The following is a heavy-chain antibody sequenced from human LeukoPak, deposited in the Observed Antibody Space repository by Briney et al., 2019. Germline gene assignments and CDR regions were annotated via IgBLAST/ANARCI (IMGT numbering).Heavy chain of an antibody. J-gene: IGHJ4*02. Sequence: GGSLRLSCAASRFTVSSNYMSWVRQAPGKGLEWVSVIYSGGSTYYADSVKGRFTISRDNSKNTLYLQMNSLRAEDTAVYYCAREGQQLTFDYWGQGTLVTVSS. V-gene: IGHV3-53*01. D-gene: IGHD6-13*01. CDR1: RFTVSSNY. CDR2: IYSGGST. CDR3: AREGQQLTFDY.